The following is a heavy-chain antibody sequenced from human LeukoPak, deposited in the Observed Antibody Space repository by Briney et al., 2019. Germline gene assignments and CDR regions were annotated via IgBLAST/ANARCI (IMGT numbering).Heavy chain of an antibody. J-gene: IGHJ5*02. CDR1: QFSFSNYW. V-gene: IGHV3-7*04. CDR3: ARGLATAAAS. CDR2: IDQDGSQK. Sequence: GGSLRLSCTDSQFSFSNYWISWVRQAPGKGLEWLTNIDQDGSQKYYVGSVKGRFTISRDNAKNSVYLQMNSLGAEDTGLYYCARGLATAAASWGQGTLVTVSS. D-gene: IGHD6-13*01.